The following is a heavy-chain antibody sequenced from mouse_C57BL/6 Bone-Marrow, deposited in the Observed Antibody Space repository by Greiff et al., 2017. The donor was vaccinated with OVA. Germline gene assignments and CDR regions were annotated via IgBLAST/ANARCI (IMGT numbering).Heavy chain of an antibody. CDR2: IHPNSGST. CDR3: ARYGLGYYHY. D-gene: IGHD1-1*01. CDR1: GYTFTSYW. Sequence: QVHVKQSGAELVKPGASVKLSCKASGYTFTSYWMHWVKQRPGQGLEWIGMIHPNSGSTNYNEKFKSKATLTVDKSSSTAYMQLSSLTSEDSAVYYCARYGLGYYHYWGQGTLVTVSA. J-gene: IGHJ3*01. V-gene: IGHV1-64*01.